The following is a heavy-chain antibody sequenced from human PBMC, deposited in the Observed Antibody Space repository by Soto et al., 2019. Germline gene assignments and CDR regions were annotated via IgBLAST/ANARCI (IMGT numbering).Heavy chain of an antibody. Sequence: PSETLSHTWTVSGGSSSSGGYYWSWIRQHPGKGLEWIGYIYYSGSTYYNPSLKSRVTISVDTSKNQFSLKLSSVTAADTAVYYCASTTTYYYDSSGYPFDYWGQGTLVTVSS. CDR3: ASTTTYYYDSSGYPFDY. CDR1: GGSSSSGGYY. V-gene: IGHV4-31*02. CDR2: IYYSGST. J-gene: IGHJ4*02. D-gene: IGHD3-22*01.